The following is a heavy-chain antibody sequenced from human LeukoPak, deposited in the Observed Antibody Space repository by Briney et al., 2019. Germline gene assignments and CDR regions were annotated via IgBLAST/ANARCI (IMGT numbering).Heavy chain of an antibody. Sequence: SETLSLTCAVSGYSISSGYYWGWIRQPPGKGLEWIGSIYHSGSTYYNPSLKSRVTISVDTSKNQSSLKLSSVTAADTAVYYCARGLYSGSFVNYFDYWGQGTLVTVSS. CDR1: GYSISSGYY. CDR3: ARGLYSGSFVNYFDY. D-gene: IGHD1-26*01. V-gene: IGHV4-38-2*01. CDR2: IYHSGST. J-gene: IGHJ4*02.